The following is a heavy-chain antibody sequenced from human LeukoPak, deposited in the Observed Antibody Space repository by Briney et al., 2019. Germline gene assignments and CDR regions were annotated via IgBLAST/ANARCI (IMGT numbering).Heavy chain of an antibody. D-gene: IGHD4-11*01. Sequence: PGGSLRLSCAASGFTFSSYGMHWVRQAPGKGLEWVTVISYDGSNKYYADSVKGRFTISRDNSKNTLYLQMNSLRAEDTAVYYCAKDLYSNYYMDVWGKGTTVDVSS. CDR1: GFTFSSYG. CDR3: AKDLYSNYYMDV. J-gene: IGHJ6*03. CDR2: ISYDGSNK. V-gene: IGHV3-30*18.